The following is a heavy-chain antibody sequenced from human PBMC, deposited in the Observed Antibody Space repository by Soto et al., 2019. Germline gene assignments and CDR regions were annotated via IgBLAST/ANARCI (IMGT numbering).Heavy chain of an antibody. CDR2: IYYSGST. Sequence: PSETLSLTCTVSGGSISRGGYYWSWIRQHPGKGLEWIGYIYYSGSTYYNPSLKSRVTISVDTSKNQFSLKLSSVTAADTAVYYCAREGHSSGLDYWGQGTLVTVSS. J-gene: IGHJ4*02. D-gene: IGHD6-19*01. V-gene: IGHV4-31*03. CDR3: AREGHSSGLDY. CDR1: GGSISRGGYY.